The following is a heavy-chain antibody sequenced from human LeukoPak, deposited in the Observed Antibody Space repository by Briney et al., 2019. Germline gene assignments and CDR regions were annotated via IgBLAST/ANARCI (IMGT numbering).Heavy chain of an antibody. J-gene: IGHJ3*02. D-gene: IGHD3-22*01. V-gene: IGHV3-7*01. Sequence: GGSLRLSCAASGFTFSGYWMSWVRQAPGKGLEWVGHVKQDGSETYYVDSVKGRFTVSRDNAKNSLFLQMNSLRVEDTAMYYCARDLPSSGYYWRDAFDIWGQGTMVTVSS. CDR3: ARDLPSSGYYWRDAFDI. CDR1: GFTFSGYW. CDR2: VKQDGSET.